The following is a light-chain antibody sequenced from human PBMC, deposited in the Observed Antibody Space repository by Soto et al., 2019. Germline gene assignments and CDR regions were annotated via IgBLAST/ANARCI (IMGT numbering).Light chain of an antibody. J-gene: IGLJ1*01. CDR3: NLEAVTINFV. CDR1: SSHVGGYNY. CDR2: EVS. Sequence: QSALTQPLSASGSPGQSGTISCTGTSSHVGGYNYVSWYQQHPGKAPKLMIYEVSKRPSGVPHRFSGSKSGNKASLTVSGLQAEDEAYYSRNLEAVTINFVFGTGTNVTVL. V-gene: IGLV2-8*01.